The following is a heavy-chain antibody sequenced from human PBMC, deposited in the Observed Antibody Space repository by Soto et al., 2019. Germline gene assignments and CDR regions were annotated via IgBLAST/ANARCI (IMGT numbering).Heavy chain of an antibody. V-gene: IGHV4-4*02. Sequence: SSETLSLTCAVSGDSISSNNWWNWVRQAPGKGLEWIGEIYHSGGTNYNPSLKSRVTISVDKSKNQFSLKLSSVTAADTALYYFARHRTSLCYFKCWGQGTLVTVSS. J-gene: IGHJ4*02. CDR3: ARHRTSLCYFKC. CDR2: IYHSGGT. CDR1: GDSISSNNW.